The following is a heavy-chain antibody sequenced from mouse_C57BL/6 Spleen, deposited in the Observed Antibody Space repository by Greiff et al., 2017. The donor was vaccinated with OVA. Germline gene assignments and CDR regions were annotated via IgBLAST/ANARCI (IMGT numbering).Heavy chain of an antibody. V-gene: IGHV5S21*01. Sequence: EVKLVESGEGLVKPGGSLKLSCAASGFTFSSYAMSWVRQTPEKRLEWVAYISSGGDYIYYADTVKGRFTISRDNARNTLYLQMSSLKSEDTAMYYCTRGWAVTPYYAMDYWGQGTSVTVSS. J-gene: IGHJ4*01. D-gene: IGHD2-2*01. CDR3: TRGWAVTPYYAMDY. CDR2: ISSGGDYI. CDR1: GFTFSSYA.